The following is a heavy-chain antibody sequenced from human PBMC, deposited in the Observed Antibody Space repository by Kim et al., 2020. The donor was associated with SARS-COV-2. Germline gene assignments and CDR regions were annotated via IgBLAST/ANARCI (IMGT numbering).Heavy chain of an antibody. Sequence: ASVKVSCKASGYTFTSYGISWVRQAPGQGLEWMGWISAYNGNTNYAQKLQGRVTMTTDTSTSTAYMELRSLRSDDTAVYYCSLKDYGSVRTDYWGQGTLVTVSS. CDR3: SLKDYGSVRTDY. D-gene: IGHD3-10*01. CDR1: GYTFTSYG. CDR2: ISAYNGNT. V-gene: IGHV1-18*01. J-gene: IGHJ4*02.